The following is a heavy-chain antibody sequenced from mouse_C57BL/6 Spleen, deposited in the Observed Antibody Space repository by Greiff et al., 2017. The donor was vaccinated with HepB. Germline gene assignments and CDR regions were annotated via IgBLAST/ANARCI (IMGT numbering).Heavy chain of an antibody. CDR1: GYTFTSYW. CDR3: ARWGVTTVDFDY. CDR2: IYPGSGST. Sequence: VQLQQPGAELVKPGASVKMSCKASGYTFTSYWITWVKQRPGQGLEWIGDIYPGSGSTNYNEKFKSKATLTVDPSSSTAYMQLSSLTSEDSAVYYCARWGVTTVDFDYWGQGTTLTVSS. J-gene: IGHJ2*01. V-gene: IGHV1-55*01. D-gene: IGHD1-1*01.